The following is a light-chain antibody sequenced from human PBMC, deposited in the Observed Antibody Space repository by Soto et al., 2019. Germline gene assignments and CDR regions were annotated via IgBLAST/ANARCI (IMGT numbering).Light chain of an antibody. CDR3: QSYDSTLSARYV. J-gene: IGLJ1*01. CDR2: GNI. Sequence: QSVLTQPTSVCGAPGEMDTTSCTGSGSNIGAGYDVHWYQQRPGTAPKLLIFGNINRPSGVPDRFSGSKSGTSASLAITGLQAEDEGDYYCQSYDSTLSARYVFGTGTKVTVL. CDR1: GSNIGAGYD. V-gene: IGLV1-40*01.